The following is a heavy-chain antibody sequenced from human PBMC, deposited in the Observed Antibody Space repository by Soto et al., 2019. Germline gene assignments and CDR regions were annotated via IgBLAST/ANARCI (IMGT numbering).Heavy chain of an antibody. J-gene: IGHJ4*02. V-gene: IGHV1-46*01. D-gene: IGHD3-22*01. CDR3: AREFYYYDNSGRQYYFDY. CDR1: GYTFTTCY. CDR2: INPSGGST. Sequence: ASVKVSCKASGYTFTTCYMHWVRQAPGRGLEWMGIINPSGGSTSYAQKFQGRVTMTRDTSTSTVYMELTSLRSEDTAVYFCAREFYYYDNSGRQYYFDYWGPGTLVTV.